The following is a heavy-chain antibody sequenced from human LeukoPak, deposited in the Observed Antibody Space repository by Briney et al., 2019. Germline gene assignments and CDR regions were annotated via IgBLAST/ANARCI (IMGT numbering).Heavy chain of an antibody. V-gene: IGHV4-39*01. Sequence: SETLSLTCTDSGGSISSSSYYWGWIRQPPGKGLEWIGSIYYSGSTYYNPSLKSRVTISVDTSKNQFSLKLSSVTAADTAVYYCARHYRLGGEIFDYWGQGTLVTVSS. D-gene: IGHD3-16*01. CDR3: ARHYRLGGEIFDY. J-gene: IGHJ4*02. CDR2: IYYSGST. CDR1: GGSISSSSYY.